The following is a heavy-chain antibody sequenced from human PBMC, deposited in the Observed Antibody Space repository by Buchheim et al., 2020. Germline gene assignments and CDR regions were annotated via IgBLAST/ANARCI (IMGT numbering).Heavy chain of an antibody. CDR1: NGSISRSHYY. CDR3: ARHRAGITMILVAAFDD. CDR2: IYYSGST. V-gene: IGHV4-39*01. D-gene: IGHD3-22*01. Sequence: QLQLQESGPGLVKPSETLSLTCTVSNGSISRSHYYWGWARQPPGKPLEWIGSIYYSGSTFYSPSLESRVTVSVDTTKNQFSLRLSSVTAADTAVYYCARHRAGITMILVAAFDDWGQGTL. J-gene: IGHJ4*02.